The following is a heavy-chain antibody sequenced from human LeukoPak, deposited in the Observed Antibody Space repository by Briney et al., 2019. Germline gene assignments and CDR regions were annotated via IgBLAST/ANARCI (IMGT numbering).Heavy chain of an antibody. CDR1: GGSITSSNYY. Sequence: SETLSLTCTVSGGSITSSNYYWGWIRQPPGKGLEWIGGFYYSGSTNYNPSPKSRVTISVDTSKNQFSLKLSSVTAADTAVYYCVYYYGSGSVEYWGQGTLVTVSS. V-gene: IGHV4-39*01. J-gene: IGHJ4*02. CDR3: VYYYGSGSVEY. D-gene: IGHD3-10*01. CDR2: FYYSGST.